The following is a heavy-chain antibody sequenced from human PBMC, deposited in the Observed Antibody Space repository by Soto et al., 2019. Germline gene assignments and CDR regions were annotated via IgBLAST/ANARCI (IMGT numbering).Heavy chain of an antibody. V-gene: IGHV3-23*01. J-gene: IGHJ4*02. CDR3: AQGGQQLIRTDF. Sequence: EVQVLESGGGLVQPGGSLRLSCAASGFTFSSYVMNWVRQAPGKGLEWVSSMSGSAYSTYYAESVKGRFTLSRDNSKNTLDLQMNSMRAEDTAVYYCAQGGQQLIRTDFWGQGTLVTVSS. D-gene: IGHD6-13*01. CDR2: MSGSAYST. CDR1: GFTFSSYV.